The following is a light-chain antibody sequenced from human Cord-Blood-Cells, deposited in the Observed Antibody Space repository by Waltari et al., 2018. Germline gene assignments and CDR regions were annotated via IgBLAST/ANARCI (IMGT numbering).Light chain of an antibody. J-gene: IGLJ2*01. CDR1: SSDVGGYNY. Sequence: ALTQPASVSGSPGQSITISCTGTSSDVGGYNYVSWYQQHPGKAPKLMIYEVSNRPSGVSNRFSGSKSGNTASLTISGLQAEDEADYYCSSYTSSSTLVFGGGTKLTVL. V-gene: IGLV2-14*01. CDR2: EVS. CDR3: SSYTSSSTLV.